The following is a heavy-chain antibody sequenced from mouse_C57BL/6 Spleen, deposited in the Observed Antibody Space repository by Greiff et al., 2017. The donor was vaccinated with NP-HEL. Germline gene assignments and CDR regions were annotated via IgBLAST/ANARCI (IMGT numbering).Heavy chain of an antibody. CDR3: ARERDGYYGDFDV. J-gene: IGHJ1*03. V-gene: IGHV5-16*01. CDR2: INYDGSST. Sequence: EVQVVESEGGLVQPGSSMKLSCTASGFTFSDYYMAWVRQVPEKGLEWVANINYDGSSTYYLDSLKSRFIIARDNAKNILYLQMSSLKSEDTATYYCARERDGYYGDFDVWGTGTTVTVSS. CDR1: GFTFSDYY. D-gene: IGHD2-3*01.